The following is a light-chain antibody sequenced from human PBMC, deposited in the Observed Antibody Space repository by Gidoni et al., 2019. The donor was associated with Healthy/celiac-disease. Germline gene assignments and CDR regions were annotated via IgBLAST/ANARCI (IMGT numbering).Light chain of an antibody. Sequence: DIQMTQSPSSLSASLGDRVTITCRASQSIRSYLNWYQQKPGKAPKHLIYAASNLQSGVPVRFRGSVSGTDFTLTISSLQPGDFATYYCQQSYSTPRTFGQXTKVEIK. CDR2: AAS. CDR3: QQSYSTPRT. CDR1: QSIRSY. V-gene: IGKV1-39*01. J-gene: IGKJ1*01.